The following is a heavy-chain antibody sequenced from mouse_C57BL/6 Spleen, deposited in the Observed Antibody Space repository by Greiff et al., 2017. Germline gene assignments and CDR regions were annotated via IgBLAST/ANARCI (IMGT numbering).Heavy chain of an antibody. D-gene: IGHD1-1*01. CDR3: ARYYGSTGAMDY. Sequence: VQLQQSGAELVRPGTSVKVSCKASGYAFTNYLIEWVKQRPGQGLEWIGVINPGSGGTNYNEKFKGKATLTADKSSSTAYMQLSSLTSEDSAVYFCARYYGSTGAMDYWGQGTSVTVSS. J-gene: IGHJ4*01. CDR1: GYAFTNYL. V-gene: IGHV1-54*01. CDR2: INPGSGGT.